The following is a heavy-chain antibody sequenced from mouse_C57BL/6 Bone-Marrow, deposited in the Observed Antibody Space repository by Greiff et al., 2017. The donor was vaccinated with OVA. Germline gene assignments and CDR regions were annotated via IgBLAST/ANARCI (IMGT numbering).Heavy chain of an antibody. CDR1: GYTFTSYW. Sequence: QVQLQQPGAELVRPGTSVKLSCKASGYTFTSYWMHWVKQRPGQGLEWIGVIDPSDSYTNYNQKFKGKATLTVDTSSSTAYMQLSSLTSEDSAVYYCARCCGPDYWGQGTTLTVSS. CDR2: IDPSDSYT. CDR3: ARCCGPDY. J-gene: IGHJ2*01. V-gene: IGHV1-59*01.